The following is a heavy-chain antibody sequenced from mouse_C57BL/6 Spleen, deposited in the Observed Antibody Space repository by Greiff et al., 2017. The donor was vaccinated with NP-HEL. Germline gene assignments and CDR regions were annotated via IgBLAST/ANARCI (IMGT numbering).Heavy chain of an antibody. CDR3: ARYDGYYGGAMDY. J-gene: IGHJ4*01. CDR1: GYAFSSSW. V-gene: IGHV1-82*01. D-gene: IGHD2-3*01. Sequence: VQLQQSGPELVKPGASVKISCKASGYAFSSSWMNWVKQRPGKGLEWIGRIYPGDGDTNYNGKFKGKATLTADKSSSTAYMQLSSLTSKYSAVYFYARYDGYYGGAMDYWGQGTSVTVSS. CDR2: IYPGDGDT.